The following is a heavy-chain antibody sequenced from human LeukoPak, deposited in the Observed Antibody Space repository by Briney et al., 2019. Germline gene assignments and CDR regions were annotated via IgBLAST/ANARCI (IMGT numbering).Heavy chain of an antibody. J-gene: IGHJ4*02. CDR1: GFTFSSYS. D-gene: IGHD3-10*01. CDR3: ARDNTMVRGIIDY. V-gene: IGHV3-48*04. CDR2: ISSSSSTI. Sequence: PGGSLRLSCAASGFTFSSYSMNWVRQAPGKGLEWVSYISSSSSTIYYADSVKGRFTISRDNAKNTLYLQMNSLRAEDTAVYYCARDNTMVRGIIDYGGQGILVTVSS.